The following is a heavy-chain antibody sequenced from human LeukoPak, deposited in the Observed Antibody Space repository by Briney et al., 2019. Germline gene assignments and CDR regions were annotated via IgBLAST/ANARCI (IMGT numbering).Heavy chain of an antibody. CDR1: GFSFSSHW. CDR2: IKTDGSET. J-gene: IGHJ4*02. D-gene: IGHD3-22*01. V-gene: IGHV3-7*01. CDR3: ARDVYYPFDY. Sequence: PGRSLRLSCAASGFSFSSHWMSWVRQAPGKGLEWVANIKTDGSETYYVDSVKGRFTISRDNAKNSLYLQMNSLRAEDTAVYYCARDVYYPFDYWGQGTLVTVSS.